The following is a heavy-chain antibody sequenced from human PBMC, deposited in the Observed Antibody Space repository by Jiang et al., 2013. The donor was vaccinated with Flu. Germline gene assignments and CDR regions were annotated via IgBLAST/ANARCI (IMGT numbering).Heavy chain of an antibody. CDR3: ARDRGCTDGSGGSCYTKFYYFYSMDV. V-gene: IGHV1-69*01. Sequence: SGAEVKRAGSSVRVSCKASGGTFSNSGISWVRQAPGQGLEWVGGIIPNFAKVNYAQKFEGRVSITADGSATTAYMFLSSLRLDDTAVYYCARDRGCTDGSGGSCYTKFYYFYSMDVWGQGTTVTVSS. CDR2: IIPNFAKV. J-gene: IGHJ6*02. D-gene: IGHD2-15*01. CDR1: GGTFSNSG.